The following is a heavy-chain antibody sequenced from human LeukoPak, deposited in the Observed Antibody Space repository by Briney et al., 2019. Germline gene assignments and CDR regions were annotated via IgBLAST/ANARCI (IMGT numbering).Heavy chain of an antibody. CDR1: GYTFTGYY. CDR2: ISAYNGNT. D-gene: IGHD6-6*01. Sequence: ASVKVSCKASGYTFTGYYMDWVRQAPGQGLEWMGWISAYNGNTNYAQKLQGRVTMTTDTSTSTAYMELRSLRSDDTAVYYCARASIAARPPYNWFDPWGQGTLVTVSS. V-gene: IGHV1-18*04. CDR3: ARASIAARPPYNWFDP. J-gene: IGHJ5*02.